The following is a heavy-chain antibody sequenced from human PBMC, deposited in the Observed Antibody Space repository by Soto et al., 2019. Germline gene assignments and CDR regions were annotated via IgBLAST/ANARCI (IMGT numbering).Heavy chain of an antibody. CDR2: IYSGGST. J-gene: IGHJ3*02. CDR3: ARDRSGVDDHDAFDI. V-gene: IGHV3-53*04. Sequence: EVQLVESGGGLVQPGGSLRLSCAASGFTVSSNYMSWVRQAPGKGLEWVSVIYSGGSTYYADSVKGLFTISRHNSKNTLYLQMNSLRAEDTAVYYCARDRSGVDDHDAFDIWGQGTMVTVSS. CDR1: GFTVSSNY. D-gene: IGHD5-12*01.